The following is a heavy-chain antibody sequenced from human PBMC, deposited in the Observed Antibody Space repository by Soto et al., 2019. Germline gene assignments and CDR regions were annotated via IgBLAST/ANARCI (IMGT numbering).Heavy chain of an antibody. D-gene: IGHD2-2*01. Sequence: EVQLLESGGGLVQPGGSLRLSCAASGFTFSSYAMSWVRQAPGKGLEWVSAISGSGGSTYYADSVKGRFTISRDNSKNTLYLQTNSLRAEDSAVYYCAKLGYCSSTSCYAHFDYWGQGTLVTVSS. V-gene: IGHV3-23*01. CDR2: ISGSGGST. CDR1: GFTFSSYA. CDR3: AKLGYCSSTSCYAHFDY. J-gene: IGHJ4*02.